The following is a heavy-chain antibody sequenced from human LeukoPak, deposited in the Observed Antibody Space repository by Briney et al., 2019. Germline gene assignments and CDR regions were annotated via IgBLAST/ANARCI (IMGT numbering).Heavy chain of an antibody. Sequence: GASVKFSCEASGYTFTSYGISWVRQAPGQGVEWMGWISAYNGNTNYAQKLQGSVTMTTATSTSTAYMELRSLRSDDTAVYYCARDRDRAVAEFGYWGQGTLVTVSS. CDR3: ARDRDRAVAEFGY. CDR2: ISAYNGNT. CDR1: GYTFTSYG. D-gene: IGHD6-19*01. V-gene: IGHV1-18*01. J-gene: IGHJ4*02.